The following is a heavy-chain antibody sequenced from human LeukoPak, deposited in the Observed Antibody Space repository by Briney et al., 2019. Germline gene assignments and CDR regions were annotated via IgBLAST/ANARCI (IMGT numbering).Heavy chain of an antibody. Sequence: SETLSLTCAVYGGSFSGYYWSWIRQHPGKGLEWIGYIYYSGSTYYNPSLKSRVTISVDTSKNQFSLKLSSVTAADTAVYYCARRAMVRGVTAFDYWGQGTLVTVSS. D-gene: IGHD3-10*01. CDR2: IYYSGST. CDR1: GGSFSGYY. V-gene: IGHV4-31*11. J-gene: IGHJ4*02. CDR3: ARRAMVRGVTAFDY.